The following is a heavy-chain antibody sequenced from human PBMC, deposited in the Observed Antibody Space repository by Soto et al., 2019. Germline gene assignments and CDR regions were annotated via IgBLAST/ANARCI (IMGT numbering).Heavy chain of an antibody. CDR3: ARAGSSSWYSVWFDP. CDR1: GFTFSIYW. CDR2: IKQDGSEK. J-gene: IGHJ5*02. Sequence: QPGGSLRLSCAASGFTFSIYWMSWVRQAPGKGLEWVANIKQDGSEKYYVDSVKGRFTISRDNAKTSLYLQMNSLRAEDTAVYYCARAGSSSWYSVWFDP. D-gene: IGHD6-13*01. V-gene: IGHV3-7*01.